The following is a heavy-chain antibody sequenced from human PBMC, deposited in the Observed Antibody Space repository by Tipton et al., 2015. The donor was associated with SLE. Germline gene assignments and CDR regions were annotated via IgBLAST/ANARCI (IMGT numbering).Heavy chain of an antibody. Sequence: TLSLTCAVYGGSFSGYYWSWIRLPPGKGLEWIGEINHSGSTNYNPSLKSRVSISVDTSKNQFSLKLSSVTAADTAVYYCARVGDTAMVHLDYWGQGTLVTVSS. CDR3: ARVGDTAMVHLDY. CDR2: INHSGST. CDR1: GGSFSGYY. J-gene: IGHJ4*02. V-gene: IGHV4-34*01. D-gene: IGHD5-18*01.